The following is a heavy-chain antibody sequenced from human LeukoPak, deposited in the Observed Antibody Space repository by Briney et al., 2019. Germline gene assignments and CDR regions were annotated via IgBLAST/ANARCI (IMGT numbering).Heavy chain of an antibody. CDR1: GGTFSSYA. CDR2: IIPIFGTA. J-gene: IGHJ6*02. V-gene: IGHV1-69*13. CDR3: ARRIYGDYDYYGMDV. D-gene: IGHD4-17*01. Sequence: EASVKVSCKASGGTFSSYAISWVRQAPGQGLEWMGGIIPIFGTANYAQKFQGRVTITADESTSTAYMELSSLRSEDTAVYYCARRIYGDYDYYGMDVWGQGTTVTVSS.